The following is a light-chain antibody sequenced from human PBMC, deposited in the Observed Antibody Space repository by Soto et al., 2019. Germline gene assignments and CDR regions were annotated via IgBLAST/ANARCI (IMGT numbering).Light chain of an antibody. CDR1: SSDVGGYNY. J-gene: IGLJ2*01. Sequence: QSALTQPASVSGSPGQSITISCTGTSSDVGGYNYVSWYQQHPGKAPKLMIYDVSYGPSGVSNRFSGSKSGNTASLTISGLQADDEADYYCTSYTSSSTLEVFGGGTKLTVL. CDR2: DVS. V-gene: IGLV2-14*01. CDR3: TSYTSSSTLEV.